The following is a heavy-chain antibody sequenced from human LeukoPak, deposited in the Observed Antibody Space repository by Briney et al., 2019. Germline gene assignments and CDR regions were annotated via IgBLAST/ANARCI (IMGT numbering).Heavy chain of an antibody. J-gene: IGHJ4*02. Sequence: GRSLRLSCAASGFTFSSYAMHWVRHAPGKGLEWVAVISYDGSSKYYADSVKGRFTISRDNSKNMLYLQVNSLRAEDTAVYHCAKKSPIFGVVIPLFDYWGQGTLVTFSS. V-gene: IGHV3-30-3*02. CDR2: ISYDGSSK. CDR1: GFTFSSYA. D-gene: IGHD3-3*01. CDR3: AKKSPIFGVVIPLFDY.